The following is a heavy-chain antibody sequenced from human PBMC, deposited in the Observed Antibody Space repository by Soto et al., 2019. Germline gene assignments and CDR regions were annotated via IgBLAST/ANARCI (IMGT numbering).Heavy chain of an antibody. CDR1: GGTFKRYV. D-gene: IGHD4-17*01. Sequence: ASVKVSCKAPGGTFKRYVISWVRQAPGQGLEWMGGIIPVFGSAHYAQKFQGRVIITADKATSTAYMELSSLRSEDTAIYYCARGSDYGDHIYDYWGQGTLVTVS. J-gene: IGHJ4*02. CDR3: ARGSDYGDHIYDY. CDR2: IIPVFGSA. V-gene: IGHV1-69*06.